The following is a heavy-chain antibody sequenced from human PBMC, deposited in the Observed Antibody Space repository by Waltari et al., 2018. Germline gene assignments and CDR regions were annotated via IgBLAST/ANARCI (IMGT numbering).Heavy chain of an antibody. CDR2: INPSSGGT. J-gene: IGHJ6*03. CDR3: ARDDAAAAGSYMDV. Sequence: QVQLVQSGAEVKKPGASVKVSCKASGYTLTGXFIHWVRQAPGQGLEWRGWINPSSGGTNYAQKCQGRVTMTRDTSISTAFMELSSLRSDDTAVFYCARDDAAAAGSYMDVWGKGTTVTVSS. V-gene: IGHV1-2*02. D-gene: IGHD6-13*01. CDR1: GYTLTGXF.